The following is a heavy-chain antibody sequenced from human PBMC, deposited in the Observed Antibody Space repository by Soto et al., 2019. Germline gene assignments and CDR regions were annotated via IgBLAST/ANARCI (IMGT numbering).Heavy chain of an antibody. CDR2: MNPNSGNT. Sequence: QVQLVQSGAEVKKPRASVKVSCKASGYTFTSYDINWVRQATGQGLEWMGWMNPNSGNTAYAQKFQGRVTMTRNTSISTAYMELSSLRSEDTAVYYCARERTGPNYFDYWGQGTLVTVSS. CDR1: GYTFTSYD. CDR3: ARERTGPNYFDY. V-gene: IGHV1-8*01. D-gene: IGHD1-7*01. J-gene: IGHJ4*02.